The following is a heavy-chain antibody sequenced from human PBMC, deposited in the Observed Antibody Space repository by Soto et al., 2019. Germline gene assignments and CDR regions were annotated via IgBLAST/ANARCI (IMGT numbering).Heavy chain of an antibody. J-gene: IGHJ3*02. Sequence: QVQLVESGGGVVQPGRSLRLSCAASGFTFSSYGMHWVRQAPGKGLEWVAVISYDGSNKYYADSVKGRFTISRDNSKNTLYLQMNSLRAEDTAVYYCAKWPDAFDIWGQGTMVTVSS. CDR3: AKWPDAFDI. CDR2: ISYDGSNK. CDR1: GFTFSSYG. V-gene: IGHV3-30*18.